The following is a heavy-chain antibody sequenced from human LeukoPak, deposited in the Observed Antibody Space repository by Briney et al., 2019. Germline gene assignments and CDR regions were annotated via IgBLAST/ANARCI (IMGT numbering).Heavy chain of an antibody. CDR2: VHLSGRT. CDR1: GGSISSTNW. Sequence: PSETLSLTCGVSGGSISSTNWWTWVRQPPGEGLEWVGEVHLSGRTNYNPSLESRVTMSVDMSENHISLKLTSVTAADTAVYYCAREGGPYRPLDYSGQGTLVTVSS. J-gene: IGHJ4*02. CDR3: AREGGPYRPLDY. V-gene: IGHV4-4*02.